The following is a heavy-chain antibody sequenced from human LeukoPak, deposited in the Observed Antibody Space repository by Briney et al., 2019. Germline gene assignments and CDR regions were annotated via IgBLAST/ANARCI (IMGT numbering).Heavy chain of an antibody. Sequence: PSETLSLTCTVSGGSISSYYWSWIRQPAGKGLEWIGRISASGSTNYAPSLRSRVTMSVDTSTKQFSLKLTSVTAADTAVYCYATDISWFDPWGRGTLVTVSS. V-gene: IGHV4-4*07. J-gene: IGHJ5*02. CDR3: ATDISWFDP. CDR1: GGSISSYY. CDR2: ISASGST.